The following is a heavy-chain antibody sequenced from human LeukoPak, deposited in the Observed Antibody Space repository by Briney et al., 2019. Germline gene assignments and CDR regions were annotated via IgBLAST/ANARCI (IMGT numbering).Heavy chain of an antibody. D-gene: IGHD3-22*01. CDR1: GYTFTSYY. CDR3: ARGQYYYDSSGYHDAFDI. Sequence: ASVKVSCKASGYTFTSYYFHWVRQAPGQGLEWMGIINPSGGSTSYAQKFQGRVAMTRDTSTSTVYMEMSSLGSEETAVYYCARGQYYYDSSGYHDAFDIWGQGTMVTVSS. CDR2: INPSGGST. J-gene: IGHJ3*02. V-gene: IGHV1-46*01.